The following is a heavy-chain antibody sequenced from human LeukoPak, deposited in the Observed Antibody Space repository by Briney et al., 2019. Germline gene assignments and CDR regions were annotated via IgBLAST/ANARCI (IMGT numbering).Heavy chain of an antibody. J-gene: IGHJ6*02. CDR2: IYYSGST. Sequence: SETLSFTCTVSGGSISSYYWSWIRQPPGKGLEWIGYIYYSGSTNYNPSLKSRVTISVDTSKNQFSLKLSSVTAADTAVYYCARVNLVPAAIPYYYYYGMDVWGQGTTVTVSS. D-gene: IGHD2-2*02. V-gene: IGHV4-59*01. CDR1: GGSISSYY. CDR3: ARVNLVPAAIPYYYYYGMDV.